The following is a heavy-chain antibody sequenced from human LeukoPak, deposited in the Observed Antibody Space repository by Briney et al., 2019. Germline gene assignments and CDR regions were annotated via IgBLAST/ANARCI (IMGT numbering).Heavy chain of an antibody. CDR2: INPDSGGT. D-gene: IGHD2-8*01. J-gene: IGHJ3*02. CDR1: GYTFTGYY. V-gene: IGHV1-2*02. Sequence: ASVKVSCKASGYTFTGYYMHWVRQAPGQGLEWMGWINPDSGGTNYAQKFQGRVTMTRDTSISTAYMELSRLRSDDTAVYYCARDSPDCTNGVCPHDAFDIWGQGTMVTVSS. CDR3: ARDSPDCTNGVCPHDAFDI.